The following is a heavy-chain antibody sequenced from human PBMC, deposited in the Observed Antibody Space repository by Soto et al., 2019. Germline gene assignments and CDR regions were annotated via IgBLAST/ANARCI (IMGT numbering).Heavy chain of an antibody. V-gene: IGHV1-2*02. CDR2: INPYSGGT. J-gene: IGHJ4*01. D-gene: IGHD1-1*01. CDR3: AREPATAKPEGVDV. CDR1: GYTFSDYY. Sequence: ASVKVSCKASGYTFSDYYISWVRQAPGQGLEWMGWINPYSGGTKYAQKFQGGVTMTTDTSTTTAYMELSRLRSDDTAVYYCAREPATAKPEGVDVWGQGTLVTVSS.